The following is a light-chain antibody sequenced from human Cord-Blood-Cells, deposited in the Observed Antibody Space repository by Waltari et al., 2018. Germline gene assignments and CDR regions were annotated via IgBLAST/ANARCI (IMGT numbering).Light chain of an antibody. Sequence: QSALTQPASVSGSPGQSLTIPCPGTSSDVGSYNLVSCYQQHPGKAPKLMIYEVSTRPSGVSNRFSGSKSGNTASLTISGLQAEDEADYYCCSYAGSSTFVVFGGGTKLTVL. CDR3: CSYAGSSTFVV. CDR1: SSDVGSYNL. J-gene: IGLJ2*01. V-gene: IGLV2-23*02. CDR2: EVS.